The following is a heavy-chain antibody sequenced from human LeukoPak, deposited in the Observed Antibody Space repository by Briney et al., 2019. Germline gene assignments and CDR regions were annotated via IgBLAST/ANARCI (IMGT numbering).Heavy chain of an antibody. CDR1: GFTFISYE. D-gene: IGHD2-2*01. CDR3: ARALTTSWYYFDY. CDR2: ISSSGTTI. V-gene: IGHV3-48*03. J-gene: IGHJ4*02. Sequence: TGGSLRLSCAASGFTFISYEMNWVRQAPGKGLEWVSYISSSGTTIHYADSVKGRFTISRDNAKNSLYLQMNSLRAEDTAVYYCARALTTSWYYFDYWGQGTLVTVSS.